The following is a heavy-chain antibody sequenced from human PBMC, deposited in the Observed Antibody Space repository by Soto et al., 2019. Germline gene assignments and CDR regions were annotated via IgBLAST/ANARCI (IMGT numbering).Heavy chain of an antibody. D-gene: IGHD3-3*01. V-gene: IGHV1-2*04. CDR3: ARAPSLYDFWSGYYISYFDY. CDR1: GYTFTGYY. J-gene: IGHJ4*02. CDR2: INPNSGGT. Sequence: ASVKVSCKASGYTFTGYYMHWVRQAPGQGLEWMGWINPNSGGTNYAQKFQGWVTMTRDTPISTAYMELSRLRSDDTAVYYCARAPSLYDFWSGYYISYFDYWGQGTLVTVPQ.